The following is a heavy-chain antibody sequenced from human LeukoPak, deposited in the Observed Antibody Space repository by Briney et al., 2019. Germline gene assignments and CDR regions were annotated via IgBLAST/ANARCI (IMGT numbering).Heavy chain of an antibody. CDR1: GYSFTSYA. V-gene: IGHV7-4-1*02. CDR2: INTNTGNP. D-gene: IGHD5-18*01. Sequence: GASVKVSCKASGYSFTSYAMNWVRQAPGQGLEWMGWINTNTGNPTYAQGFTGRFVFSLDTSVSTAYLQISSLKAEDTAVYYCARGRIQLWLRVFDFWGQGSLVTVSS. J-gene: IGHJ4*02. CDR3: ARGRIQLWLRVFDF.